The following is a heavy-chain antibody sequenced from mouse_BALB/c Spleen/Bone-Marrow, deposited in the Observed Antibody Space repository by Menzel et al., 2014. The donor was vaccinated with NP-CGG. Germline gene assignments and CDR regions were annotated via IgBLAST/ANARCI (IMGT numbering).Heavy chain of an antibody. D-gene: IGHD2-4*01. Sequence: EVKLMESGGGLVKPGGSLKLSCAASGFTFSDYYMYWVRQTPEKRLEWVATISDGGSYTYYPDSVKGRFTISRDNAKSNLYLQMSSLKSEDTAMYYCARDYDYDPAWFAYWGQGTLVTVSA. CDR1: GFTFSDYY. J-gene: IGHJ3*01. CDR3: ARDYDYDPAWFAY. V-gene: IGHV5-4*02. CDR2: ISDGGSYT.